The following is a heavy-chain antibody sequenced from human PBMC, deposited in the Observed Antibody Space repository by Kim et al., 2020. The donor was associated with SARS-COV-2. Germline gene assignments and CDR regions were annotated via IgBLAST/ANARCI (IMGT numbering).Heavy chain of an antibody. D-gene: IGHD7-27*01. CDR2: AT. J-gene: IGHJ4*02. V-gene: IGHV3-73*01. CDR3: TRQGLGFDY. Sequence: ATTYAASVKDRFIISRDDSKNTAYLQMNSLKTEDTAVYYCTRQGLGFDYWGQGSLVTVSS.